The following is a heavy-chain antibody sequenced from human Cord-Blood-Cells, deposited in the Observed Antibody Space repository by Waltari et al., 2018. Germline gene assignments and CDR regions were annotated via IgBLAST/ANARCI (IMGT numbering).Heavy chain of an antibody. J-gene: IGHJ6*02. CDR2: IIPIFGTA. Sequence: QLQLVQSGAEVKKPGSPGKVSGKASGGTLSRFAISSVGQAPGQGLEWTGGIIPIFGTANYAQKFQGRVTITADESTSTAYMELSSLRSEDTAVYYCARAIVYDYYYYGMDVWGQGTTVTVSS. CDR1: GGTLSRFA. D-gene: IGHD2-21*01. V-gene: IGHV1-69*01. CDR3: ARAIVYDYYYYGMDV.